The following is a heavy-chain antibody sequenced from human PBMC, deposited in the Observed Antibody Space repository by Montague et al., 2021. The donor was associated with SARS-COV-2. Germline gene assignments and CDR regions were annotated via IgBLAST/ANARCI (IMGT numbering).Heavy chain of an antibody. CDR1: GGSINSFY. CDR3: ARAGGGSSYNYYGLDV. CDR2: VYYTGGT. J-gene: IGHJ6*02. D-gene: IGHD2-15*01. Sequence: SETLSLTCSISGGSINSFYWNWIRQSPGKELEWSGYVYYTGGTNYNHSLKSRATISVDTSKNQFSLTVGSVTAADTAVYYCARAGGGSSYNYYGLDVWGQGTTVTVSS. V-gene: IGHV4-59*01.